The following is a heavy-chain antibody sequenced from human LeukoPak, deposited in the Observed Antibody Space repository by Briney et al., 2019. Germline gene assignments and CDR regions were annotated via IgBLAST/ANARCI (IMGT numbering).Heavy chain of an antibody. CDR3: ARVVNWNYSYYMDV. CDR2: IYSGGST. J-gene: IGHJ6*03. CDR1: GFAVSSNY. V-gene: IGHV3-66*01. Sequence: PGGSLRLSCAASGFAVSSNYMSWVRQAPGKGLEWVAVIYSGGSTNYADSVKGRFTISRDNAKNSLYLQMNSLRAEDTAVYFCARVVNWNYSYYMDVWGKGTTVTVSS. D-gene: IGHD1-20*01.